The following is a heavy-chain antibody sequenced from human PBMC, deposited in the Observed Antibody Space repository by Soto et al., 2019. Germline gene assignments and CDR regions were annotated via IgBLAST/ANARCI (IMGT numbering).Heavy chain of an antibody. CDR1: GVNFSSYA. V-gene: IGHV3-23*01. CDR3: AVGRHKTSGSNTWFDP. D-gene: IGHD3-22*01. J-gene: IGHJ5*02. Sequence: LRLSCAASGVNFSSYAMNWVRQAPGKGLEWVSTISDTGGGTFYAGSVKGRFTISRDNSKNTLYLQMHSLRADDSAIYFCAVGRHKTSGSNTWFDPWGRGTLVTVSS. CDR2: ISDTGGGT.